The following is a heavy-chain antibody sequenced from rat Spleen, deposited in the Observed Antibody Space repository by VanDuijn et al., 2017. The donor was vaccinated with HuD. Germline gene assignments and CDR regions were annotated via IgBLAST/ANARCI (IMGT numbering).Heavy chain of an antibody. Sequence: EVQLVESGGGLVQPGRSMKLSCAASGFTFSSFPMAWVRQAPTKGLEWVASISPDGGTTYYPDSVKGRFTISRDNAKSTLYLQMNSLRSEDTATYYCTRATTTGFDYWGQGVMVTVSS. CDR2: ISPDGGTT. CDR1: GFTFSSFP. D-gene: IGHD1-5*01. J-gene: IGHJ2*01. CDR3: TRATTTGFDY. V-gene: IGHV5-46*01.